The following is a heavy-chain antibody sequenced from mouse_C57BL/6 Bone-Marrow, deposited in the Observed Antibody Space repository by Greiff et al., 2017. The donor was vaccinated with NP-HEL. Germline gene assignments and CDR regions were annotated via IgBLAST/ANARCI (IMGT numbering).Heavy chain of an antibody. D-gene: IGHD1-1*01. CDR2: IYPGSGST. V-gene: IGHV1-55*01. J-gene: IGHJ1*03. Sequence: QVQLQQPGAELVKPGASVKMSCKASGYTFTSYWITWVKQRPGQGLEWIGDIYPGSGSTNYNEKFKSKATLTVDTSSSTAYMQLSSLTSEDSAVYYCAGFTTVVAKDWYFDVWGTGTTVTVSS. CDR3: AGFTTVVAKDWYFDV. CDR1: GYTFTSYW.